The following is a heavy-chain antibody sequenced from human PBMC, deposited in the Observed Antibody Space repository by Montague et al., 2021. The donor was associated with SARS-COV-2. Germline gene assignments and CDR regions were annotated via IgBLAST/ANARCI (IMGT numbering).Heavy chain of an antibody. CDR1: GGSITSNY. CDR3: ARSRSLGSGLSFHSWYFDD. V-gene: IGHV4-59*13. D-gene: IGHD5-12*01. Sequence: SETLSLTCTVSGGSITSNYWSWIRQPPGKRLEWIGYINHSGSTSSNPSFRSRVTISVDTSQNQFSLKLSSVTAADTAVYYCARSRSLGSGLSFHSWYFDDWGQGTLVTVTP. CDR2: INHSGST. J-gene: IGHJ4*02.